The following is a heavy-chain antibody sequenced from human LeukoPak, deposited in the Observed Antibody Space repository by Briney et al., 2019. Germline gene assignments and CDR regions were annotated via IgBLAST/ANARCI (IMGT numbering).Heavy chain of an antibody. CDR3: ARRPVAARPCDY. J-gene: IGHJ4*02. CDR2: ISAYNGNT. V-gene: IGHV1-18*01. D-gene: IGHD6-6*01. Sequence: ASVKVSCKASGGTFSSYAISWVRQAPGQGLEWMGWISAYNGNTNYAQKLQGRVTMTTDTSTSTAYMELRSLRSDDTAVYYCARRPVAARPCDYWGQGTLVTVSS. CDR1: GGTFSSYA.